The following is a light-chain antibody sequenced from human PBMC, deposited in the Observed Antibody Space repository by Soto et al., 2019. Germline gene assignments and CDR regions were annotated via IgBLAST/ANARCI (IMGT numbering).Light chain of an antibody. V-gene: IGKV3-20*01. J-gene: IGKJ1*01. CDR3: QRYSNSPWT. Sequence: EIVLTQSPATLSLSPGERATLSCRASQSVSSVYLAWYQQKPGQAPRLLIYDASNRATGIPDRFSGSGSGTDFTLTISRLEPEDSAVYYCQRYSNSPWTFGQGTKVDNK. CDR2: DAS. CDR1: QSVSSVY.